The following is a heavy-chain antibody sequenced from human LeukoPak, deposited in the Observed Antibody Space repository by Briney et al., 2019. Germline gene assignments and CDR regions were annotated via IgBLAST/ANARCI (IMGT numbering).Heavy chain of an antibody. CDR1: GGSISSYY. CDR3: AGRNYDFWSGYYTIPNWYFDL. V-gene: IGHV4-59*01. Sequence: SETLSLTCTVSGGSISSYYWSWIRQPPGKGLEWIGHIYYSGSTNYNPSLKSRVTISVDTSKNQFSLKLSSVTAADTAVYYCAGRNYDFWSGYYTIPNWYFDLWGRGTLVTVSS. D-gene: IGHD3-3*01. J-gene: IGHJ2*01. CDR2: IYYSGST.